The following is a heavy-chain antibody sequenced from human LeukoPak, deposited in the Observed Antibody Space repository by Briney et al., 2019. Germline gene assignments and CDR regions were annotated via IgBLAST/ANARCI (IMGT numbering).Heavy chain of an antibody. CDR3: ARDPGVYYDSSGSPIGGMDV. CDR1: GGSISSGGYY. D-gene: IGHD3-22*01. Sequence: SETLSLTCTVSGGSISSGGYYWSWIRQHPGKGLEWIGYIYYSGSTYYNPSLKSRVTISVDTSKNQFSLKLSSVTAADMAVYYCARDPGVYYDSSGSPIGGMDVWGQGTTVTVSS. J-gene: IGHJ6*02. CDR2: IYYSGST. V-gene: IGHV4-31*03.